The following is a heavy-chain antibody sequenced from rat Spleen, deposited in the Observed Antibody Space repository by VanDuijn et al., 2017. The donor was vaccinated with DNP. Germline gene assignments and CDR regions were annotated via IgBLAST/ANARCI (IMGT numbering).Heavy chain of an antibody. CDR1: EFTFSKSD. J-gene: IGHJ2*01. Sequence: EVQLVESGGGLVQPGRSLKLSCAASEFTFSKSDVAWVRQAPKKGLEWVASISPDGGYTFYRDSVQGRFTISRDNAKSSLYLQMDSLRSEDTATYYCARETTTVADYWGQGVMVTVSS. CDR3: ARETTTVADY. CDR2: ISPDGGYT. V-gene: IGHV5-25*01. D-gene: IGHD1-3*01.